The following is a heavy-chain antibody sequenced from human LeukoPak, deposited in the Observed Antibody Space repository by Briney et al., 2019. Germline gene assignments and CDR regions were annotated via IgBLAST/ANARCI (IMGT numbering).Heavy chain of an antibody. CDR2: ISGSVGGT. J-gene: IGHJ4*02. Sequence: GGSLRLSCAASGFTFSSYAMSWVRQAPGKGLEWVSAISGSVGGTYYADSVKGRFTISRDKSKNTLYLQVNNLRAEDTAVYYCSKRPSTGLYFFDCWGQGTLVTVSS. D-gene: IGHD1-1*01. CDR3: SKRPSTGLYFFDC. CDR1: GFTFSSYA. V-gene: IGHV3-23*01.